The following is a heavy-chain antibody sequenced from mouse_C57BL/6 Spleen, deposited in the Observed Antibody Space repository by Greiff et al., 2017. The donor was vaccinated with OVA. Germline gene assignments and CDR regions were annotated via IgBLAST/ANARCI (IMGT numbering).Heavy chain of an antibody. CDR3: ARIPGDWYFDV. CDR2: IYPGDGDT. D-gene: IGHD5-1-1*01. CDR1: GYAFSSSW. J-gene: IGHJ1*03. V-gene: IGHV1-82*01. Sequence: QVQLQQSGPELVKPGASVKISCKASGYAFSSSWMNWVKQRPGKGLEWIGRIYPGDGDTNYNGKFKGKATLTADNSSCTADMQLSSLTSEDSAVYVCARIPGDWYFDVWGTGTTVTVSS.